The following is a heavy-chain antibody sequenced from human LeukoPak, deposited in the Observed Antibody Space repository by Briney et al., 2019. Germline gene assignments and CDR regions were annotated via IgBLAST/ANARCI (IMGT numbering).Heavy chain of an antibody. V-gene: IGHV3-30*02. CDR1: GFTFSSYG. D-gene: IGHD3-22*01. CDR2: IRYDGSNK. Sequence: GGSLRLSCAASGFTFSSYGMHWVRQAPGKGLEWVAFIRYDGSNKYYADSVKGRFTISRDNSKNSLYLQMNSLRAEDTAVYYCAREEGEAPFRYDSSGYYEPWGQGTLVTVSS. CDR3: AREEGEAPFRYDSSGYYEP. J-gene: IGHJ5*02.